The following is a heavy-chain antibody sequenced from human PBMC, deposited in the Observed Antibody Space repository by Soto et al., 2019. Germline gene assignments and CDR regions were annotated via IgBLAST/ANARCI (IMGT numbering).Heavy chain of an antibody. Sequence: GGSLRLSCAASGFTFNNYAMSWVRQAPGKGLEWVSSISGNAGGTYYADSVKGRFSISRDNSKSTLYLQMNSLRAEDTAVYFCAKELVVVPAASDAFDIWGQGTMVTVSS. V-gene: IGHV3-23*01. CDR3: AKELVVVPAASDAFDI. CDR1: GFTFNNYA. CDR2: ISGNAGGT. J-gene: IGHJ3*02. D-gene: IGHD2-2*01.